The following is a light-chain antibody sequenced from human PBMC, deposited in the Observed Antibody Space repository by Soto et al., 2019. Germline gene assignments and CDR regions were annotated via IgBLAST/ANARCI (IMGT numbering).Light chain of an antibody. CDR1: SSDVNGYNY. J-gene: IGLJ1*01. CDR3: SSYTNSSPFV. Sequence: QSALTQPASVSGSPGQSITISCTGTSSDVNGYNYVSWNQQHPGKAPKLMIYDVSNWPSGVSNRLSGSKSGNTASKTITGLHAEDEADYYCSSYTNSSPFVFGTGTKVTVL. V-gene: IGLV2-14*01. CDR2: DVS.